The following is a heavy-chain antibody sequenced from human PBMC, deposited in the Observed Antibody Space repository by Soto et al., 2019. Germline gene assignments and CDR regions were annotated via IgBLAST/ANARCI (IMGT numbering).Heavy chain of an antibody. Sequence: QVQLQESGPGLVKPSQTLSLTCTVSGGSISSGDYYWSWIRQPPGKGLEWSGYIYYSGSTYYNPSLKSRVTISVDTSKNQFSLKLSYVTAADTAVYYCAGYYDSSGHSPAFDIWGQGTMVTVSS. CDR3: AGYYDSSGHSPAFDI. D-gene: IGHD3-22*01. CDR1: GGSISSGDYY. J-gene: IGHJ3*02. V-gene: IGHV4-30-4*01. CDR2: IYYSGST.